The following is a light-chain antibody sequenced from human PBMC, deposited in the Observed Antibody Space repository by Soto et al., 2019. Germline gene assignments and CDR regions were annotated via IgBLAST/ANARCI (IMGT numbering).Light chain of an antibody. CDR1: SSDVGGYNY. J-gene: IGLJ1*01. CDR3: SSYTSSSTRV. Sequence: QSALTQPASVSGSPGQSITISCTGTSSDVGGYNYVSWYQQHPGKAPKLVIYEVSNRPSGVSNRFSGSKSGNTASLTISGRQAEDEADYYCSSYTSSSTRVFGTGTKLHVL. V-gene: IGLV2-14*01. CDR2: EVS.